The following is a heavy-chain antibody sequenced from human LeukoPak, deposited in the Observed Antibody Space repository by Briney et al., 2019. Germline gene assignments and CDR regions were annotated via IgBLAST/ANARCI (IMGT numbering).Heavy chain of an antibody. D-gene: IGHD3-9*01. Sequence: PGGSLRLSCAASGFTFSSYAMHWVRQAPVKGLEWVANIKQDGSEKYYVDSVKGRFTISRDNAKNSLYLQMNSLRAEDTAVYYCARDTGELRYFDWLYYFDYWGQGTLVTVSS. CDR2: IKQDGSEK. V-gene: IGHV3-7*01. CDR1: GFTFSSYA. CDR3: ARDTGELRYFDWLYYFDY. J-gene: IGHJ4*02.